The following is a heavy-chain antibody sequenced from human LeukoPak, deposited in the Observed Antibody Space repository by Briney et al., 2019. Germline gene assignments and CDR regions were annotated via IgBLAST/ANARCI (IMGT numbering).Heavy chain of an antibody. CDR2: ISSSGSTI. V-gene: IGHV3-48*03. CDR3: AKDFYYYYYMDV. CDR1: GFTFSSYE. J-gene: IGHJ6*03. Sequence: AGGSLRLSCAASGFTFSSYEMNWVRQAPGKGLEWVSYISSSGSTIYYADSVKGPFTISRDNSKNTLYLQMNSLRAEDTAVYYCAKDFYYYYYMDVWGKGTTVTISS.